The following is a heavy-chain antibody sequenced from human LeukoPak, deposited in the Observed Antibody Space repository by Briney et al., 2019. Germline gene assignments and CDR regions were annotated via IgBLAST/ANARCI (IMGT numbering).Heavy chain of an antibody. CDR2: ISGSGGST. D-gene: IGHD5-12*01. J-gene: IGHJ4*02. CDR3: ARPGQYSGYDPDY. V-gene: IGHV3-23*01. Sequence: PGGSLRLSCAASGFTLSSYAMSWVRQAPGKGLEWVSAISGSGGSTYYADSVKGRFTITRDNSKNTLYLQMNSLRAEDTAVYYCARPGQYSGYDPDYWGQGTLVTVSS. CDR1: GFTLSSYA.